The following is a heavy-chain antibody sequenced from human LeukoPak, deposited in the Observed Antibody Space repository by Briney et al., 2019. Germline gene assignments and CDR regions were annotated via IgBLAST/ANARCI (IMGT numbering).Heavy chain of an antibody. CDR1: GGSISSNTYS. J-gene: IGHJ4*02. D-gene: IGHD5-18*01. CDR3: ARRAHSYGL. Sequence: SETLSLTCTVSGGSISSNTYSWGWIRQPPGKGLEWIGSIYPSGTTYYNPSLKTRVTISVDTSKNQFSLKLTSVTARYTSVYYCARRAHSYGLRGQGTLVTVSS. CDR2: IYPSGTT. V-gene: IGHV4-39*07.